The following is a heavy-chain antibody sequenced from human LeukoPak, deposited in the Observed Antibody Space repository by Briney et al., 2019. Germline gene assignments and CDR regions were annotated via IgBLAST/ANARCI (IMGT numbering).Heavy chain of an antibody. Sequence: PGRSLRLSCAASGFTFSSYGMHWVRQAPGKGLEWVAVISYDGSNKYYADSGKGRFTISRDNSKNTLYLQMNSLRAEDTAVYYCVKGRLGVRTFDYWGQGTLVTVSS. CDR1: GFTFSSYG. V-gene: IGHV3-30*18. CDR3: VKGRLGVRTFDY. CDR2: ISYDGSNK. D-gene: IGHD6-19*01. J-gene: IGHJ4*02.